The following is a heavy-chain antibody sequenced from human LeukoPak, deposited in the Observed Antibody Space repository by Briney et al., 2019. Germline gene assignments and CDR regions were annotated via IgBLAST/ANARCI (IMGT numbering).Heavy chain of an antibody. CDR1: GYTFTGYY. J-gene: IGHJ5*02. CDR3: ARDQGNGYYINWFDP. D-gene: IGHD3-3*01. Sequence: EASVKVSCKASGYTFTGYYMHWVRQAPGQGLEWMGWINPNNGGTKYSHNFQGRVTMTRDTSISTAYMELSMLRSDDTAVYYCARDQGNGYYINWFDPWGQGTQVIVSS. V-gene: IGHV1-2*02. CDR2: INPNNGGT.